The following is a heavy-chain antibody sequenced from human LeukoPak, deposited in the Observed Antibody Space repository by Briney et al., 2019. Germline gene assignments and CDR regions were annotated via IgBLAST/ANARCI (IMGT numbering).Heavy chain of an antibody. J-gene: IGHJ4*02. CDR3: ARVVEGYPPTY. CDR1: GGSISSSSYY. Sequence: PSETLSLTCTVSGGSISSSSYYWGWIRQPPGKGLEWIGSIYYSGSTYYNPSLKSRVTISVDTSKNQFSLKLSSVTAADTAVYYCARVVEGYPPTYWGQGTLVTVSS. D-gene: IGHD5-24*01. V-gene: IGHV4-39*07. CDR2: IYYSGST.